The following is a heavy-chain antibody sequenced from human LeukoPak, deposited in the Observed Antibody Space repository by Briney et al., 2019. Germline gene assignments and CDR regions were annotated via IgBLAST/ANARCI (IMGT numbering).Heavy chain of an antibody. J-gene: IGHJ4*02. CDR1: GFTVSSNY. D-gene: IGHD6-19*01. Sequence: GGSLRLSCAASGFTVSSNYMSWVRQAPGKGLEWVSVIYTGGSIYYADSVKGRFTISRDNSKNTLYLQMNSLRAEDTAVYYCARDLYSSGYFDYWGQGTLVTVSS. CDR3: ARDLYSSGYFDY. CDR2: IYTGGSI. V-gene: IGHV3-53*01.